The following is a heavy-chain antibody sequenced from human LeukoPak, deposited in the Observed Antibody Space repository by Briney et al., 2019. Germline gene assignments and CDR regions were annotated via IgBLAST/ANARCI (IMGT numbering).Heavy chain of an antibody. J-gene: IGHJ4*02. CDR3: ARNHRRVVVAANTQLDY. D-gene: IGHD2-15*01. CDR2: ISAYNGNT. V-gene: IGHV1-18*01. CDR1: GYTFTSYD. Sequence: ASVKVSCKASGYTFTSYDINWVRQATGQGLEWMGWISAYNGNTNYAQKLQGRVTMTTDTSTSTAYMELRSLRSDDTAVYYCARNHRRVVVAANTQLDYWGQGTLVTVSS.